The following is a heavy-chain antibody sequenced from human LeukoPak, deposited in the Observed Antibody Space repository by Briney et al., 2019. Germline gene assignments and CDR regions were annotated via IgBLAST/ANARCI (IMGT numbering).Heavy chain of an antibody. CDR2: IYTSGST. D-gene: IGHD7-27*01. CDR1: GGSISSGSYY. Sequence: MASQTLSLTCTVSGGSISSGSYYWSWIRQPAGKGLEWIGRIYTSGSTNYNPSLKSRVTISVDTSKNQFSLKLSSVTAADTAVYYCAKAGNWGGYYYYLDVWAKGPRSPSP. J-gene: IGHJ6*03. V-gene: IGHV4-61*02. CDR3: AKAGNWGGYYYYLDV.